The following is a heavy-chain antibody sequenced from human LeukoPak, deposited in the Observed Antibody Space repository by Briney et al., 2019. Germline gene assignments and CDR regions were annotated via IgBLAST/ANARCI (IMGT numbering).Heavy chain of an antibody. CDR1: GYSFIDYY. CDR2: INSNSADT. D-gene: IGHD6-13*01. CDR3: ARIGISARGTNFHH. J-gene: IGHJ1*01. Sequence: ASVKVSCKTSGYSFIDYYIHWVRQAPGQGLEWMGWINSNSADTNYAQNFQGRVTMTRDTSISTAYMELSRLRSDNTALYYCARIGISARGTNFHHWGQGTLVTVSS. V-gene: IGHV1-2*02.